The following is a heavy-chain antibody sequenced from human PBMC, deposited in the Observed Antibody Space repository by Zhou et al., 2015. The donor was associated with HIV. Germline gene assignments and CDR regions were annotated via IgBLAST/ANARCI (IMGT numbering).Heavy chain of an antibody. CDR3: ARDGVRVCSGGSCYSPNHYYYYYYMDV. J-gene: IGHJ6*03. CDR2: IIPIFGTA. V-gene: IGHV1-69*01. Sequence: QVQLVQSGAEVKKPGSSVKVSCKASGGTFSSYAISWVRQAPGQGLEWMGGIIPIFGTANYAQKFQGRVTITADESTSTAYMELSSLRSEDTAVYYCARDGVRVCSGGSCYSPNHYYYYYYMDVWGKGTTVTVSS. D-gene: IGHD2-15*01. CDR1: GGTFSSYA.